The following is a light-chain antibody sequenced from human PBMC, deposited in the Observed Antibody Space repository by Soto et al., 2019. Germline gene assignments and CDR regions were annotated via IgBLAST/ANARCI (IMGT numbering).Light chain of an antibody. Sequence: AIHMTQSPSSLSTSVGDRVTITCRAIQGIRSDVAWYQQKPGKAPKLLIYAASSLQSGVPSRFSGSGSGTDFTLTISSLQPEDFATYYCLQDYNYPYTFGQGTKLEIK. CDR3: LQDYNYPYT. CDR1: QGIRSD. V-gene: IGKV1-6*01. CDR2: AAS. J-gene: IGKJ2*01.